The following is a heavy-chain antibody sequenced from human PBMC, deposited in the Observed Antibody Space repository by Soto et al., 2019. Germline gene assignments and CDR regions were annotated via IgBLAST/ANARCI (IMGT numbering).Heavy chain of an antibody. CDR2: ICYNGSNK. CDR3: AGQEYDFWSGYQGPYYYYGMDV. CDR1: GFTLSSSG. Sequence: GGSLRPSCAASGFTLSSSGMHWFRQAPGKGLEWVGVICYNGSNKYYEDSVKGRLTISSDNSKTTLYLQMNGLRDEDTAVYYGAGQEYDFWSGYQGPYYYYGMDVWGQGTTVTVSS. D-gene: IGHD3-3*01. V-gene: IGHV3-33*01. J-gene: IGHJ6*02.